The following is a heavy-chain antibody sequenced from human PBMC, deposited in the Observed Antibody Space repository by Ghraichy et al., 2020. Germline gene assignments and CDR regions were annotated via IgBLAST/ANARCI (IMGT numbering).Heavy chain of an antibody. V-gene: IGHV3-33*01. CDR2: IWYDGSNK. CDR1: GFTFSNYG. Sequence: GGSLRLSCAASGFTFSNYGIHWVRQAPGKGLEWVAVIWYDGSNKYYADSVKGRFTISRDNSKNTMYLEMNSLRAEDTALYYCARDGVIAVIGARGYAFDTGGRGTLVTGSS. D-gene: IGHD2-21*01. CDR3: ARDGVIAVIGARGYAFDT. J-gene: IGHJ3*02.